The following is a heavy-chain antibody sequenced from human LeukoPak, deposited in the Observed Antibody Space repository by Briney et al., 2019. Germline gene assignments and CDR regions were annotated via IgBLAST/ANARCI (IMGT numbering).Heavy chain of an antibody. CDR3: AKDFSIAAAGSPYFDY. CDR1: GFPFSSYG. D-gene: IGHD6-13*01. Sequence: GGSLRLSCAASGFPFSSYGMHWVRQAPGKGLEWVAVISYDGSNKYYADFVKGRFTISRDNSKNTLYLQMSSLRAEDTAVYYCAKDFSIAAAGSPYFDYWGQGTLVTVSS. CDR2: ISYDGSNK. V-gene: IGHV3-30*18. J-gene: IGHJ4*02.